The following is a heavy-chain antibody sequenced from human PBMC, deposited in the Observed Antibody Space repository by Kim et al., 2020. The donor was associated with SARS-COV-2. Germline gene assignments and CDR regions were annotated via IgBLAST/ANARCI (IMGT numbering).Heavy chain of an antibody. Sequence: GGSLRLSCAASGFIVSSNYMSWVRQAPGKGLEWVSVIYPGGGTYYADSVKGRFTTSRDNFQNTVYLQMNNLRAEDTAVYYCARESVYSSAASNWGQGTLVTVSS. CDR3: ARESVYSSAASN. D-gene: IGHD6-19*01. CDR1: GFIVSSNY. CDR2: IYPGGGT. V-gene: IGHV3-66*01. J-gene: IGHJ4*02.